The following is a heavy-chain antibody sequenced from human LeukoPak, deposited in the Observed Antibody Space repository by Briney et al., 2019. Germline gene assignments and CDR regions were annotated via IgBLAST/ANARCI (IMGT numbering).Heavy chain of an antibody. J-gene: IGHJ5*02. Sequence: PGGSLRLSCAASGFTFSRYWMSWVRQAPGKGLECVAHIKQDGSEKYYVDSVRGRFIISRDNANNSLYLQMNSLRGEDTAIYYCARYALTGSRWLDPWGQGTLVTVSS. V-gene: IGHV3-7*01. D-gene: IGHD1-20*01. CDR2: IKQDGSEK. CDR3: ARYALTGSRWLDP. CDR1: GFTFSRYW.